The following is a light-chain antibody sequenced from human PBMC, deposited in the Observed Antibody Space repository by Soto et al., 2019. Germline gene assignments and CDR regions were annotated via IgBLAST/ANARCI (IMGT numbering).Light chain of an antibody. CDR3: QQSYNTPPS. CDR1: QSISSY. CDR2: AAS. Sequence: DIQMTQSPSSPSASVGDRVTITCRASQSISSYLNWYQQKPGKAPKLLIYAASSLQSGVPSRFSGSGSGTDFTLTNSSLQPEDFATYYCQQSYNTPPSFGQGTKLEIK. J-gene: IGKJ2*01. V-gene: IGKV1-39*01.